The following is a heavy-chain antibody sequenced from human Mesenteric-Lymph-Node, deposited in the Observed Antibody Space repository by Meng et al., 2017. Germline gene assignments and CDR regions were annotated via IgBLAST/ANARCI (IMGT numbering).Heavy chain of an antibody. CDR1: GYSSTGYY. J-gene: IGHJ3*02. V-gene: IGHV1-2*02. CDR2: INPNSGGT. CDR3: ARDYGDTAGDAFDI. Sequence: ASVKVSCKASGYSSTGYYIHWVRQAPGQGLAWMGWINPNSGGTNYAQKFQGRVTMTRDTSISTAYMELSRLRSDDTAVYYCARDYGDTAGDAFDIWGQGTMVTVSS. D-gene: IGHD4-17*01.